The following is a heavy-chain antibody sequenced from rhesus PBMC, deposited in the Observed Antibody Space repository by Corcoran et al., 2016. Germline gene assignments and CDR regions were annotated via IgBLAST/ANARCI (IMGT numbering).Heavy chain of an antibody. V-gene: IGHV3S42*01. CDR3: ADLDRY. Sequence: HLVESVGGLAKPGGSLRLLCAASGSTLSDCWMTWVRQTPGKGLEWIATINAGGRNTYYADSVKGRFTISRDNSKNTLSLQMNSLRPEDTAIYYCADLDRYGGQGVLVTVSS. CDR1: GSTLSDCW. CDR2: INAGGRNT. J-gene: IGHJ4*01.